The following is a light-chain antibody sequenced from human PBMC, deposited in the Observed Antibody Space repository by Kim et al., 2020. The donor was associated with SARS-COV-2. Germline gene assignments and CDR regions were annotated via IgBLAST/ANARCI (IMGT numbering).Light chain of an antibody. J-gene: IGKJ4*01. CDR2: DAS. V-gene: IGKV3D-20*01. Sequence: PGERATLFCGASQSVSSSYLAWYQQKPGLAPRLLIFDASTRATGIPERFSGSGSGTDFTLTISRLESEDFAVYYCQHYHNLPLTFGGGTKLDIK. CDR1: QSVSSSY. CDR3: QHYHNLPLT.